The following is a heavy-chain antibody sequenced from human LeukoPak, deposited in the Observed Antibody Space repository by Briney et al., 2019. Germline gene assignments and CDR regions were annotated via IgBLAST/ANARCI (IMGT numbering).Heavy chain of an antibody. J-gene: IGHJ6*03. CDR1: GFTFSNYA. CDR2: ISGSGGST. V-gene: IGHV3-23*01. Sequence: GGSLRLSCAASGFTFSNYAMSWVRQAPGKGLEWVSVISGSGGSTYYADSVQGRFTISRDNSKDTLYLQMNSLRAEDTAVYYCAKDLFSGSGRAGNMDVWGKGTTVTVSS. D-gene: IGHD3-10*01. CDR3: AKDLFSGSGRAGNMDV.